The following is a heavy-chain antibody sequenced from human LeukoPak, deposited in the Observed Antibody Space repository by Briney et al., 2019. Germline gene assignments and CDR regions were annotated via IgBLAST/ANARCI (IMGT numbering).Heavy chain of an antibody. Sequence: GGSLRLSCAASGFNFDDYGMSWVRQAPGKGLEWVSRINSDGSSTSYADSVKGRFTISRDNAKNTLYLQMNSLRAEDTAVYYCARDPIRYCSGGSCVLGGYYYYGMDVWGQGTTVTVSS. CDR2: INSDGSST. CDR3: ARDPIRYCSGGSCVLGGYYYYGMDV. J-gene: IGHJ6*02. V-gene: IGHV3-74*01. D-gene: IGHD2-15*01. CDR1: GFNFDDYG.